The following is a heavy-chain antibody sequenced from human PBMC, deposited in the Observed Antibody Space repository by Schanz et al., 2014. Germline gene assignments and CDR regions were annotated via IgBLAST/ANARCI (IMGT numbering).Heavy chain of an antibody. D-gene: IGHD3-3*01. V-gene: IGHV1-2*02. CDR3: ARESVSRTRLFDP. CDR2: INPNSGDT. Sequence: QVQLVQSGAEVKKPGASVKISCKTSGYTFTDYYYIHWVRQAPGQGLECMGWINPNSGDTNYGQNFQGRVTMTKDTSINTVYMELSTLTSDDTAVYYCARESVSRTRLFDPWGQGTLVTVSS. CDR1: GYTFTDYYY. J-gene: IGHJ5*02.